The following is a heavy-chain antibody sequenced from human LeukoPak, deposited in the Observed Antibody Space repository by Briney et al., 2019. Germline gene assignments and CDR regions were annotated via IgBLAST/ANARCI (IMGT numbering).Heavy chain of an antibody. Sequence: SETLSLTCTVSGGSISSYYWSWIRQPPGKGLEWIGYIYYSGSTNYNPSLKSRVTISVDTSKNQFSLTLSSVTAADTALYYCARVSDYYDTSGYYYAFDYWGQGTLVTVSS. CDR2: IYYSGST. J-gene: IGHJ4*02. V-gene: IGHV4-59*12. CDR1: GGSISSYY. CDR3: ARVSDYYDTSGYYYAFDY. D-gene: IGHD3-22*01.